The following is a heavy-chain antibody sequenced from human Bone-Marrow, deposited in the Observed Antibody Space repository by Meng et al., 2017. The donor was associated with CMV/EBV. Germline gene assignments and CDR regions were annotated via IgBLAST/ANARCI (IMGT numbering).Heavy chain of an antibody. CDR3: ARAPHYYDSSGYYAVYDY. CDR1: GYTFTSYG. CDR2: ISAYNGNT. Sequence: ASVKVSCKASGYTFTSYGISWVRQAPGQGLEWMGWISAYNGNTNYAQKLQGRVTMTTDTSTSTAYMELRSLRSDDTAVYYCARAPHYYDSSGYYAVYDYWGQGTLVTVSS. J-gene: IGHJ4*02. V-gene: IGHV1-18*01. D-gene: IGHD3-22*01.